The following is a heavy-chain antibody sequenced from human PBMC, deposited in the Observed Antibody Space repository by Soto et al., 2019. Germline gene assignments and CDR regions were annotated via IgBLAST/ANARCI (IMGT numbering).Heavy chain of an antibody. V-gene: IGHV3-11*05. CDR1: GFTFTDYY. J-gene: IGHJ4*02. CDR3: ARDIGLSSSKDFDF. D-gene: IGHD3-16*01. CDR2: ISGSTDYL. Sequence: QVQLVESGGDLVKPGGSLRLSCAASGFTFTDYYMSWLRQAPGQGLQWLSYISGSTDYLNYADSVKGRFTISRDNAKNSLYLQMTSLRADDTAVYYCARDIGLSSSKDFDFWGQGPVVSVSS.